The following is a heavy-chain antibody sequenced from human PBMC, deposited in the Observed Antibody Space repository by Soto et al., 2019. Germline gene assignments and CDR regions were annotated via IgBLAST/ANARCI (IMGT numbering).Heavy chain of an antibody. D-gene: IGHD3-22*01. CDR1: GGTFSSYA. CDR2: IIPIFGTA. V-gene: IGHV1-69*05. J-gene: IGHJ4*02. Sequence: QVQLVQSGAEVKKPGSSVKVSCKASGGTFSSYAISWVRQAPGQGLEWMGGIIPIFGTANYAQKFQGRVTSTXXDXTXTAYMELSSLRSEDTAVYYCAVTYYYDSSGYSPPDYWGQGTLVTVSS. CDR3: AVTYYYDSSGYSPPDY.